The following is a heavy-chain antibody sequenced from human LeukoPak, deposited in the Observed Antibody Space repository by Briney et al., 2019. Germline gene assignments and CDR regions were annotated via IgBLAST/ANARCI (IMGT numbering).Heavy chain of an antibody. Sequence: PSETLSFTCTVSGGSISSYYWSWIRQPPGKGLEWIRYIYYSGSTSYNPSLRSRVTISVDTSKNQFSLKLYSVTAADTAVYYCARAGTLQSNPSAFDIWGQGTMVTVSS. CDR1: GGSISSYY. V-gene: IGHV4-59*01. CDR2: IYYSGST. CDR3: ARAGTLQSNPSAFDI. J-gene: IGHJ3*02. D-gene: IGHD5-24*01.